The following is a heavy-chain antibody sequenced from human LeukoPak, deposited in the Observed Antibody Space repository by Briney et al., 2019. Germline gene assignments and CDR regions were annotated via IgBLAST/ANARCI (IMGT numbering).Heavy chain of an antibody. V-gene: IGHV4-34*01. CDR2: INHSGST. Sequence: PGGSLRLSCAASGFTFSDYYMSWIRQPPGKGLEWIGEINHSGSTNYNPSLKSRVTISVDTSKNQFSLKLSSVTAADTAVYYCARDVLLWFGAHNYGMDVWGQGTTVTVSS. J-gene: IGHJ6*02. CDR1: GFTFSDYY. D-gene: IGHD3-10*01. CDR3: ARDVLLWFGAHNYGMDV.